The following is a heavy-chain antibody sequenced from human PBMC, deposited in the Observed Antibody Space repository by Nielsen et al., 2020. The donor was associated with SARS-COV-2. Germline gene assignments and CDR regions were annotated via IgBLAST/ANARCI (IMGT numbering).Heavy chain of an antibody. J-gene: IGHJ4*02. CDR1: GFTFSSYA. CDR2: ISYDGSNK. D-gene: IGHD3-22*01. V-gene: IGHV3-30-3*01. Sequence: GESLKISCAASGFTFSSYAMHWVRQAPGKGLEWVAVISYDGSNKYYADSVKGRFTISRDNSKNTLYLQMNSLRAEDTAVYYCVGSSGYYRPDYWGQGTLVTVSS. CDR3: VGSSGYYRPDY.